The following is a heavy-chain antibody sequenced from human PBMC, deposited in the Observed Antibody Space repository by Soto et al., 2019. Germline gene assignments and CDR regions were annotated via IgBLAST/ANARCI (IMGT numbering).Heavy chain of an antibody. CDR3: ARDKEMATITEFVY. CDR2: IIPMFNTT. D-gene: IGHD5-12*01. J-gene: IGHJ4*02. CDR1: GGTFSSYA. Sequence: QVQLVQSGTEVKKPGSSVKVSCKASGGTFSSYAISWVRQAPGQGLEWMGGIIPMFNTTNYAQRIQGRVTITADKSTSTAYIELNTLRSEDTAVYYWARDKEMATITEFVYWGQGNLVTVPS. V-gene: IGHV1-69*06.